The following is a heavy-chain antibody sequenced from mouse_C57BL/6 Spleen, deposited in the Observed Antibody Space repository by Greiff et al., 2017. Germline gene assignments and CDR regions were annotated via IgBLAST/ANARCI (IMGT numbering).Heavy chain of an antibody. CDR1: GFNIKNTY. CDR2: IDPANGNT. J-gene: IGHJ3*01. CDR3: ATYYDGSSYEAWFVY. D-gene: IGHD1-1*01. V-gene: IGHV14-3*01. Sequence: EVQLQQSVAELVRPGASVKLSCTASGFNIKNTYMHWVKQRPEQGLEWIGRIDPANGNTKYAPKFQGKATITADTSSNTAYLQLSSLTSEDTAIYYCATYYDGSSYEAWFVYWGQGTLVTVSA.